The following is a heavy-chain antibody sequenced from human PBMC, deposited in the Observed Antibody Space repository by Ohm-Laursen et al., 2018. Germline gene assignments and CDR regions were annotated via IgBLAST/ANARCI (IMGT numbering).Heavy chain of an antibody. CDR2: IYYSGST. J-gene: IGHJ4*02. D-gene: IGHD3-9*01. Sequence: LRLSCSASGFTFSDYYMSWIRQHPGKGLEWIGYIYYSGSTYYNPSLKSRVTISVDTSKNQFSLKLSSVTAADTAVYYCARTSRYFDWLPPDFDYWGQGTLVTVSS. CDR1: GFTFSDYY. CDR3: ARTSRYFDWLPPDFDY. V-gene: IGHV4-31*02.